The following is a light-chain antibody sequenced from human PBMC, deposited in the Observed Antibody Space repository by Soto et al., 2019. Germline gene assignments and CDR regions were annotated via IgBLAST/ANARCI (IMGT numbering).Light chain of an antibody. CDR2: AAS. CDR1: QSVTANY. J-gene: IGKJ1*01. CDR3: LQYGIPLWT. V-gene: IGKV3-20*01. Sequence: EIALTQFPGTLSLSPGERATLSCRASQSVTANYLAWYQQKPGQAPRLLIYAASIGATGIPDRFSGSGSGTDFTLTISRLEPEDFAVYYCLQYGIPLWTFGQGTKVEIK.